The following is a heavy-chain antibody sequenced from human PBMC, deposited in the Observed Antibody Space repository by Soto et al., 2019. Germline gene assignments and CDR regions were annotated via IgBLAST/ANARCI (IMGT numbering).Heavy chain of an antibody. CDR3: ARSLSAYYYYGMDA. V-gene: IGHV1-2*02. CDR1: RYTFTGYY. Sequence: VQSGTEMKTPGASVKVTCKTSRYTFTGYYMHWVRQAPGRGLEWMGWIDPDSGDTNYVQKLQGRVTMSRDTSSATAYREVSWLRRDDTALYYCARSLSAYYYYGMDAWGQGTAVSVSS. J-gene: IGHJ6*02. CDR2: IDPDSGDT.